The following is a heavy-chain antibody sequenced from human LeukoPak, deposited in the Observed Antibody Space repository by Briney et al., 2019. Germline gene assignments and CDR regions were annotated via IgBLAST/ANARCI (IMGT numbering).Heavy chain of an antibody. Sequence: GESLKISCKGSGYSFTSYWIGWVRQMPGKGPEWMGIIYPGDSDTRYSPSFQGQVTISADKSISTAYLRWSSLKASDTAMYYCAIFDFLFGEIDNWFDPWGQGTQVTVSS. CDR1: GYSFTSYW. J-gene: IGHJ5*02. D-gene: IGHD3-16*01. CDR3: AIFDFLFGEIDNWFDP. CDR2: IYPGDSDT. V-gene: IGHV5-51*01.